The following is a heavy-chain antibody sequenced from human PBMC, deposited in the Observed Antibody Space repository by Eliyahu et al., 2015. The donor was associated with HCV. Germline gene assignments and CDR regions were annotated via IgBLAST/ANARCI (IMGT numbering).Heavy chain of an antibody. CDR2: ITSNSRNI. J-gene: IGHJ4*02. D-gene: IGHD6-13*01. V-gene: IGHV3-21*01. Sequence: EVQLVESGGGLVKPGGSLRLSCAASGFTFSTYGMNWVRQAPGKGLEWVSSITSNSRNINSADSVKGRFTISRDNAKNSLYLQMNSLRAEDTAVYYCARVGGSSWYYFDSWGQGTLVTVSS. CDR3: ARVGGSSWYYFDS. CDR1: GFTFSTYG.